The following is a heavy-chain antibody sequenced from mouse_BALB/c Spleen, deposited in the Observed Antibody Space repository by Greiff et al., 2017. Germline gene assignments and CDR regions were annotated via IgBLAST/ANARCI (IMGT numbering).Heavy chain of an antibody. CDR2: IRSKSNNYAT. V-gene: IGHV10-1*02. J-gene: IGHJ2*01. Sequence: EVQLVESGGGLVQPKGSLKLSCAASGFTFNTYAMNWVRQAPGKGLEWVARIRSKSNNYATYYADSVKDRFTISRDDSQSMLYLQMNNLKTEDTAMYYCVRAELGRGGFDYWGQGTTLTVSS. CDR1: GFTFNTYA. CDR3: VRAELGRGGFDY. D-gene: IGHD4-1*01.